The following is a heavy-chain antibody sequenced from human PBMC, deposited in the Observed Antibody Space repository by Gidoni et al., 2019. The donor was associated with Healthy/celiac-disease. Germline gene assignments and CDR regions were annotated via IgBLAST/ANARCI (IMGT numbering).Heavy chain of an antibody. CDR2: IYYSGST. CDR1: DGSVSSGSYS. Sequence: QVQLQESGPGLVKPTEALSLTCTDNDGSVSSGSYSWSWIRQPPGKGLEWIGYIYYSGSTNYHPSLKSRVTISVDTSKNQFSLMLSSVPAADTAVYYCARGVRYCSSSTDWGQGTLVTVSS. V-gene: IGHV4-61*01. CDR3: ARGVRYCSSSTD. J-gene: IGHJ4*02. D-gene: IGHD6-6*01.